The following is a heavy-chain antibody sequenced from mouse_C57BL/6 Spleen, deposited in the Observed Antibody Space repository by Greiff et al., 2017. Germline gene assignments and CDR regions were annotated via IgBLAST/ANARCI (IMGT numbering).Heavy chain of an antibody. Sequence: VQLQQSGAELVKPGASVKLSCTASGFNIKDYYMHWVKQRTEQGLEWIGRIDPEDGETKYAPTFQGKATITAYTSSNTAYLQLSSLTSEDTAVYYCARSDYGKGYYWGQGTTLTVSS. CDR1: GFNIKDYY. CDR2: IDPEDGET. CDR3: ARSDYGKGYY. D-gene: IGHD2-1*01. V-gene: IGHV14-2*01. J-gene: IGHJ2*01.